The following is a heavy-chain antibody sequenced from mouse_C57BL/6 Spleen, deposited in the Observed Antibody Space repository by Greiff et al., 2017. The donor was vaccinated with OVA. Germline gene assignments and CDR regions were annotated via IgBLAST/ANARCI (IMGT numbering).Heavy chain of an antibody. CDR3: ARSLTGRDEGFDY. CDR2: IDPSDSYT. Sequence: QVQLQQPGAELVMPGASVKLSCKASGYTFTSYWMHWVKQRPGQGLEWIGEIDPSDSYTNYNQKFKGKSTLTVDKSSSTAYMQLSSLTSEDSAVYYCARSLTGRDEGFDYWGQGTTLTVSS. D-gene: IGHD4-1*01. V-gene: IGHV1-69*01. J-gene: IGHJ2*01. CDR1: GYTFTSYW.